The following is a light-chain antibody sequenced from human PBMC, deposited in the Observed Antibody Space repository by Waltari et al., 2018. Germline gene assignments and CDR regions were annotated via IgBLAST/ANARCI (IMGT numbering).Light chain of an antibody. V-gene: IGKV4-1*01. J-gene: IGKJ4*01. CDR1: QSLLDTSNNQNY. Sequence: DIVLTQSPDSLAVSLGERATINCTSSQSLLDTSNNQNYLAWYRQKPGQPPQLLFYWASTRNSGVPGRLSGGGSGSDFTLTISGLQADDVAVYYCQQYSGSPLTFGGGTKVEIE. CDR3: QQYSGSPLT. CDR2: WAS.